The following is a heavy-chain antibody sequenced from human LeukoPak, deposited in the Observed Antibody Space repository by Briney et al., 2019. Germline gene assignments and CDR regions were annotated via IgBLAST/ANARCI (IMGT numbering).Heavy chain of an antibody. D-gene: IGHD2-2*01. CDR1: GGSLSGYS. V-gene: IGHV4-34*01. Sequence: PSETLSLTCAVYGGSLSGYSWSWIRQPPGKGQEWIGELNHSGSTNYNPSLKSRVTISVDTSKNQFSLKLSSVTAADSAFYYCARVPGRPAAVFDYWGQGTLVTVSS. J-gene: IGHJ4*02. CDR3: ARVPGRPAAVFDY. CDR2: LNHSGST.